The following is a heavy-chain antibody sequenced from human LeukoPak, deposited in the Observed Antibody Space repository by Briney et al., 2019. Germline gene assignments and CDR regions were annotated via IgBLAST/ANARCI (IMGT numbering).Heavy chain of an antibody. D-gene: IGHD5-12*01. J-gene: IGHJ4*02. V-gene: IGHV4-34*01. CDR1: VGSFSGYY. Sequence: SETLSLTCAVHVGSFSGYYWSWIRQPPGKGVGCGGEINLSGSTNYNPSLKSRVTISVDTSKNQFSLNLSSVTAADTAVYYCARGAPRYSGYDRNTYYFDYWGQGTLVTVSS. CDR3: ARGAPRYSGYDRNTYYFDY. CDR2: INLSGST.